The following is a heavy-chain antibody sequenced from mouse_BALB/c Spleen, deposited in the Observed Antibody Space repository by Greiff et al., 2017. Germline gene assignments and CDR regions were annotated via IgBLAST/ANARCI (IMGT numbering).Heavy chain of an antibody. CDR1: GFTFSDYY. D-gene: IGHD2-4*01. J-gene: IGHJ3*01. CDR2: ISDGGSYT. CDR3: ARHDYDRTWFAY. Sequence: EVKLVESGGGLVKPGGSLKLSCAASGFTFSDYYMYWVRQTPEKRLEWVATISDGGSYTYYPDTMERRFIISRDNTKKTLYLQMSSLRSEDTALYYCARHDYDRTWFAYWGQGTLVTVSA. V-gene: IGHV5-4*02.